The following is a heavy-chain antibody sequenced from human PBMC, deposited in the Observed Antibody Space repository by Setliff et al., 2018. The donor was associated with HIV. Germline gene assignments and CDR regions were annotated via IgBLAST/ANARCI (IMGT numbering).Heavy chain of an antibody. J-gene: IGHJ4*02. Sequence: SETLSLTCTVSSDSIRAYFWTWVRQPAGKGLEWVGHVYLSGGTNSNPSLKSRVTMSFDTSKNQFSLNLNSVTAADTAVYYCARGLPATNGVWIDYWGQGTLVTVSS. V-gene: IGHV4-4*07. CDR3: ARGLPATNGVWIDY. CDR1: SDSIRAYF. D-gene: IGHD2-8*01. CDR2: VYLSGGT.